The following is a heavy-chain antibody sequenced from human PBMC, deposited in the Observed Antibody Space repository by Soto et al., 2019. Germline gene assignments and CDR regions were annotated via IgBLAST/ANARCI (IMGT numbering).Heavy chain of an antibody. Sequence: QVQLQESGPGLVKPSQTLSLTCTVYGGSISRGSYYWGWVRQHPGKGLEWIGYIFDSGTTYYNPSLKSRVTISVDPSKSQFSLRLTSVTATDTAVYYCASQASGWYPDYWGQGTLVTVSS. CDR1: GGSISRGSYY. CDR3: ASQASGWYPDY. CDR2: IFDSGTT. J-gene: IGHJ4*02. V-gene: IGHV4-31*03. D-gene: IGHD6-19*01.